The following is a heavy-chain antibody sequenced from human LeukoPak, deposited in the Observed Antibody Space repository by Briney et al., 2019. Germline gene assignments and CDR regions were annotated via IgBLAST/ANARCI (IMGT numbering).Heavy chain of an antibody. CDR1: GGSISSGGYY. CDR2: IYYSGST. V-gene: IGHV4-31*03. CDR3: ARLYYYDSSGYYYPEDY. Sequence: PSQTLSLTCTVSGGSISSGGYYWSWIRQHPGKGLEWIGYIYYSGSTYYNPSLKSRVTISVDTSKNQFSLKLSSVTAADTAVYYCARLYYYDSSGYYYPEDYWGQGTLVTVSS. D-gene: IGHD3-22*01. J-gene: IGHJ4*02.